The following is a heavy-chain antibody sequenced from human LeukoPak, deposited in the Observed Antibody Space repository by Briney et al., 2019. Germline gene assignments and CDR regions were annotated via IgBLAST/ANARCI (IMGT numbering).Heavy chain of an antibody. D-gene: IGHD3-9*01. J-gene: IGHJ4*02. CDR3: ARGGLRYSSFDY. CDR1: GFTFSSAW. CDR2: IYHSGST. V-gene: IGHV4-4*01. Sequence: PGGSLRLSCAASGFTFSSAWMTWVRQAPGKGLEWIGEIYHSGSTNYNPSLKSRVTISVDKSKNQFSLKLSSVTAADTAVYFCARGGLRYSSFDYWGQGTLVTVSS.